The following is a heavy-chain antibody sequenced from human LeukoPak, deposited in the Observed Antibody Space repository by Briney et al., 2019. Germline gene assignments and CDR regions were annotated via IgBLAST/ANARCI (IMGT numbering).Heavy chain of an antibody. J-gene: IGHJ4*02. CDR1: GGSISSSSHS. CDR2: MFYSGNT. Sequence: SETLSLTCTVSGGSISSSSHSWGWIRQPPGKGLEWIGTMFYSGNTYYNSSLKSRVTMSVDTSKNLFSLKVTSMTAADTAMYYCARQYSYDSSGYYPWDYWGQGTLVTVSS. D-gene: IGHD3-22*01. V-gene: IGHV4-39*01. CDR3: ARQYSYDSSGYYPWDY.